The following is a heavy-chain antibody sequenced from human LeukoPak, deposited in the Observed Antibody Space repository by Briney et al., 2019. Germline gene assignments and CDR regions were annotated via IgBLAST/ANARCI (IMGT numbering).Heavy chain of an antibody. V-gene: IGHV3-69-1*01. CDR1: GFTFSPYS. J-gene: IGHJ4*02. Sequence: GGSLRLSCAASGFTFSPYSMNWVRQAPGKGLEWLSFISSTSTISYADSVKGRFTVSRDNAKNTVYLQMNSLRAEDTAVYYCAKDLHEIAADYWGQGTLVTVAS. D-gene: IGHD2-21*01. CDR2: ISSTSTI. CDR3: AKDLHEIAADY.